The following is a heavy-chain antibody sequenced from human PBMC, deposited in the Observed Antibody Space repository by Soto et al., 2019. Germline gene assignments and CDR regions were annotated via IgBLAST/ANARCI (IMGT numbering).Heavy chain of an antibody. CDR1: GYSFTDYH. Sequence: GASVKVSCKASGYSFTDYHIHWVRQAPGQGIEWLGRINPKSGGTSTAQKFQGWVTMTTDTSISTASMELTRLTSDDTAIYYCARGDSTDCSKGLWSFFYNQDMDVRGQGTPVTVSS. J-gene: IGHJ6*02. CDR2: INPKSGGT. V-gene: IGHV1-2*04. CDR3: ARGDSTDCSKGLWSFFYNQDMDV. D-gene: IGHD2-8*01.